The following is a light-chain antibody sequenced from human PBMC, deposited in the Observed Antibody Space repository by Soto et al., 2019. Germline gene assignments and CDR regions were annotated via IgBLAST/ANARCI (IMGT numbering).Light chain of an antibody. Sequence: EIVMTQSPATLSVSPGERATLSCRASQSVSSNLAWYQQKPGQAPRLLIYGASTRSTGIPARFSGSGSGTEFTLTISSLQPEDIAVYYCQQYNNGWTFGQGTKVEIK. J-gene: IGKJ1*01. CDR2: GAS. CDR3: QQYNNGWT. V-gene: IGKV3-15*01. CDR1: QSVSSN.